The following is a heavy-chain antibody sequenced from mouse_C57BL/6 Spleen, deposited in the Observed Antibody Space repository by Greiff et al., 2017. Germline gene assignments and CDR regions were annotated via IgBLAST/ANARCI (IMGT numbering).Heavy chain of an antibody. CDR3: ESVDYYGSRHYFDY. J-gene: IGHJ2*01. CDR1: GFTFSSYA. V-gene: IGHV5-4*01. Sequence: DVLLLQSGGGLVKPGGSLKLSCAASGFTFSSYAMSWVRQTPEQRLEWVATISDGGSYTYYPDNVKGRFTISKDKAKNTVYLQMSQVKTEDTAMYYCESVDYYGSRHYFDYWGQGTTLTVSS. CDR2: ISDGGSYT. D-gene: IGHD1-1*01.